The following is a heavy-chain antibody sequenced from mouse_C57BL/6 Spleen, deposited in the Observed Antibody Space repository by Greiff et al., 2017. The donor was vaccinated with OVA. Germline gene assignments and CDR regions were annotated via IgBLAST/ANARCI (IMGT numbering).Heavy chain of an antibody. CDR1: GFSITNTY. CDR2: IDPANGNT. CDR3: ARYYDYGGWYFDV. V-gene: IGHV14-3*01. Sequence: EVQLVQSVAELVRPGASVKLSCTASGFSITNTYMHWVKQRPGQGLEWIGRIDPANGNTKYAPMFPGKATITADTSSNTAYMKLSSLTAEDTAIYYGARYYDYGGWYFDVWGTGTTVTVSS. D-gene: IGHD2-4*01. J-gene: IGHJ1*03.